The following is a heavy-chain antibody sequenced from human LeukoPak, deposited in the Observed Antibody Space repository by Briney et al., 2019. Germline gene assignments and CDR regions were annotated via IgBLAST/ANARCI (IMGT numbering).Heavy chain of an antibody. Sequence: ASVKVSCKASGYTFTGDYMHWVRQAPGQGREWMGWINPNSGGTNYAQKFQGRVTMTRDTSISTAYMELSRLRSDDTAVYYCAREGWEPDAFYIWGQGTMVTVSS. CDR3: AREGWEPDAFYI. J-gene: IGHJ3*02. CDR2: INPNSGGT. CDR1: GYTFTGDY. V-gene: IGHV1-2*02. D-gene: IGHD1-26*01.